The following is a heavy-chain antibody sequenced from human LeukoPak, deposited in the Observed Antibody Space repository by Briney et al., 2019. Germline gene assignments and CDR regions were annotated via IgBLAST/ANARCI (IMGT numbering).Heavy chain of an antibody. CDR3: ARVSRGYSSGWYISNYYYYYMDV. CDR2: MNPNSGNT. D-gene: IGHD6-19*01. Sequence: ASVKVSCKASGYTFTSYGISWVRQAPGQGLEWMGWMNPNSGNTGYAQKFQGRVTMTRNTSISTAYMELSSLRSEDTAVYYCARVSRGYSSGWYISNYYYYYMDVWGKGTTVTVSS. J-gene: IGHJ6*03. V-gene: IGHV1-8*02. CDR1: GYTFTSYG.